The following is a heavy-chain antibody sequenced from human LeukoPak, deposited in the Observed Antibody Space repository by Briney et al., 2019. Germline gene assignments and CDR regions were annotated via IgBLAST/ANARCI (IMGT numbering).Heavy chain of an antibody. CDR2: ITSSSSYI. D-gene: IGHD1-1*01. J-gene: IGHJ6*03. Sequence: GGSLRLSCAASGFTFSTYNMNWVRQAPGKGLEWVSSITSSSSYIYYADSVKGRFTISRDNSKNTVFLQMNSLRPEDTAVYFCAKEYGYDYNYFYSMDVWGKGTTVTISS. CDR1: GFTFSTYN. CDR3: AKEYGYDYNYFYSMDV. V-gene: IGHV3-21*01.